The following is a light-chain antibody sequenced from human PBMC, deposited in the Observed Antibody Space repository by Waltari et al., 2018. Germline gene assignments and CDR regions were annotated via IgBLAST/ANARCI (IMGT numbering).Light chain of an antibody. J-gene: IGKJ5*01. CDR2: GAS. V-gene: IGKV3-20*01. CDR1: QSVTSSY. CDR3: QQYGSSPPIT. Sequence: EIVLTQSPGTLSLSPGERATLSCRASQSVTSSYLAWYQQKPGQAPRLLIYGASRRATGIPDRFSGSGSGTDFTLTIGRLEPEDVAVYYCQQYGSSPPITFGQGTRLEIK.